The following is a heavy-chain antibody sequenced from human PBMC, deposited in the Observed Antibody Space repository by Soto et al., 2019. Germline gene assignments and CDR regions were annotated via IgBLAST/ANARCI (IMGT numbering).Heavy chain of an antibody. D-gene: IGHD6-19*01. J-gene: IGHJ6*02. CDR1: GYSFTSYW. CDR2: IYPADSDT. V-gene: IGHV5-51*01. Sequence: RGESLKISCKGSGYSFTSYWIGWVRQMPGKGLEWMGIIYPADSDTRYSPSFQGQVTISADKSISTAYLQWSSLKASDTAMYYCARHGNSSGWFFYYYGMDVWGQGTTVTVSS. CDR3: ARHGNSSGWFFYYYGMDV.